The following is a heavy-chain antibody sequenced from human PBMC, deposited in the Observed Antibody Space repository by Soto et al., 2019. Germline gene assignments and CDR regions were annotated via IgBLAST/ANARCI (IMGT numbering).Heavy chain of an antibody. V-gene: IGHV4-59*01. D-gene: IGHD1-1*01. CDR1: GGSMSRYY. Sequence: ETLSLTCTVSGGSMSRYYWTWIRQPPGKGLEWIGNIHYTGSTNYNPSLKSRVTILLGTSTSQFSLKVSSVTAADTAVYYCARDLTISSTDGPLDPWGHGTLVTVSS. CDR2: IHYTGST. CDR3: ARDLTISSTDGPLDP. J-gene: IGHJ5*02.